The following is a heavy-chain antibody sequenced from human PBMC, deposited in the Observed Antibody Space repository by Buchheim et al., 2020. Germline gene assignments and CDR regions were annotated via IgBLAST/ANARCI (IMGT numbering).Heavy chain of an antibody. V-gene: IGHV3-15*07. Sequence: EVQLVESGGGLVKPGGSLRLSCAASGFTFSNAWMNWVRQAPGKGLEWVGRIKSKTDGGTTDYAAPGKGRFTISRDDSKNKLYLQMNSLKTEDTAVYYCTTPPTGRHRRDYYYYYGMDVWGQGTT. J-gene: IGHJ6*02. CDR1: GFTFSNAW. CDR3: TTPPTGRHRRDYYYYYGMDV. CDR2: IKSKTDGGTT.